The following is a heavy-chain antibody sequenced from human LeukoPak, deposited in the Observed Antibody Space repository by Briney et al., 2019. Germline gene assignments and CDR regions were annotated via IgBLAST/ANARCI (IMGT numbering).Heavy chain of an antibody. CDR2: IIPALRTA. Sequence: GASVKVSCKASEGTFNTKGITWVRQAPGAGLEWLGGIIPALRTANFAPKFQGRVTMTTDESTTTVYMELTSLRSEDTAMYFCARERLPRGGDYWYFDIWGRGTLVTVSS. D-gene: IGHD3-10*01. J-gene: IGHJ2*01. CDR1: EGTFNTKG. V-gene: IGHV1-69*05. CDR3: ARERLPRGGDYWYFDI.